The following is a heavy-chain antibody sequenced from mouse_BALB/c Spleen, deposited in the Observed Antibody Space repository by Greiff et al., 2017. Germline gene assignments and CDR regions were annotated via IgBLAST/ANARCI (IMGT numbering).Heavy chain of an antibody. CDR1: GFTFTDYY. V-gene: IGHV7-3*02. J-gene: IGHJ2*01. CDR3: ARDTGYYSDY. Sequence: EVKLVESGGGLVQPGGSLRLSCATSGFTFTDYYMSWVRQPPGKALEWLGFIRNKANGYTTEYSASVKGRFTISRDNSQSILYLQMNTLRAEDSATYYCARDTGYYSDYWGQGTTLTVSS. CDR2: IRNKANGYTT.